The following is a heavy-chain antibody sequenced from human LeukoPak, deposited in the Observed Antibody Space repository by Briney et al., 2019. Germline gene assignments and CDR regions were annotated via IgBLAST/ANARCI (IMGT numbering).Heavy chain of an antibody. Sequence: PSETLSLTCTVSGGSISSSSYYWGWIRQPPGKGLEWIGSIYYSGSTYYNPSLKSRVTMSVDTSKNQFSLKLSSVTAADTAVYYCARDASSGHSSSPTFDYWGQGTLVTVSS. CDR3: ARDASSGHSSSPTFDY. CDR1: GGSISSSSYY. D-gene: IGHD6-6*01. CDR2: IYYSGST. J-gene: IGHJ4*02. V-gene: IGHV4-39*07.